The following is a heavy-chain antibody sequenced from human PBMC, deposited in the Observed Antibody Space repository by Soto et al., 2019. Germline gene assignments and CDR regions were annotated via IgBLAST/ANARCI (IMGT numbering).Heavy chain of an antibody. D-gene: IGHD6-19*01. V-gene: IGHV4-59*01. CDR1: GDSISSFY. CDR2: IYSSGST. Sequence: SETLSLTCTVSGDSISSFYWTWIRQPPGKGLEWIGYIYSSGSTNYNPSLKSRVTISVDTSKNQFSLKLSSVTAADTAVYYCARDRSYSSGWYNAFDIWGQGTMVTVSS. J-gene: IGHJ3*02. CDR3: ARDRSYSSGWYNAFDI.